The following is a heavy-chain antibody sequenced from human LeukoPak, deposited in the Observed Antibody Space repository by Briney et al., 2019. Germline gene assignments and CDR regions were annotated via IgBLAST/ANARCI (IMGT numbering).Heavy chain of an antibody. J-gene: IGHJ4*02. D-gene: IGHD2-15*01. V-gene: IGHV4-34*01. CDR1: GGSFSGYY. CDR2: INHSGST. CDR3: ARATKCSGGSCFDY. Sequence: PSETLSLTCAVYGGSFSGYYWSWIRQPPGKGLEWIGEINHSGSTNYNPSLKSRVTISVDTSKNQFSLKLSSVTAADTAVYYCARATKCSGGSCFDYWGQGTLVTVSS.